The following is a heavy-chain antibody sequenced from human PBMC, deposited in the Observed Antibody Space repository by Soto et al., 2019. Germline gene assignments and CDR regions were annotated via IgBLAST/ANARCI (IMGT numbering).Heavy chain of an antibody. CDR2: LNPSGGST. D-gene: IGHD4-4*01. V-gene: IGHV1-46*01. CDR3: ARDAPYSSPQRGAGY. Sequence: QVQLVQSGAEVKKPGASVKLSCKASGYRFTSFYIHWVRQAPGQGLEWMGVLNPSGGSTTYAQQCQVGVTMTGDTSTSTVYMELSSLRSNDTAVYYCARDAPYSSPQRGAGYWGQGTMVSVSS. CDR1: GYRFTSFY. J-gene: IGHJ4*02.